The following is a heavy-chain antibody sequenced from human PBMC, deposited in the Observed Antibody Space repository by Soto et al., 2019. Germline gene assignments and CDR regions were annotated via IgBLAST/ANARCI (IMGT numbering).Heavy chain of an antibody. CDR1: GFTFSSYA. CDR3: ARGYPKDY. J-gene: IGHJ4*02. Sequence: QVQLVESGGGVVQPGRSLRLSCAASGFTFSSYATHWVRQAPGKGLEWVAVISYDGSNKYYADSVKGRFTISRDNSKNTLYLQMNSLRAEDTAVYYCARGYPKDYWGQGTLVTVSS. CDR2: ISYDGSNK. D-gene: IGHD5-18*01. V-gene: IGHV3-30-3*01.